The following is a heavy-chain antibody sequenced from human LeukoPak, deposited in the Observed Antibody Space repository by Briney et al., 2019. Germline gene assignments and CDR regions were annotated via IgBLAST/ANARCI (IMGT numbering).Heavy chain of an antibody. J-gene: IGHJ4*02. V-gene: IGHV4-59*01. CDR1: GGSFSGYY. Sequence: PSETLSLTCAVYGGSFSGYYWSWIRQPPGKGLEWIGYIYYSGSTNYNPSLKSRVTISVDTSKNQFSLKLSSVTAADTAVYYCARSYSSGWRFYFDYWGQGTLVTVSS. CDR2: IYYSGST. CDR3: ARSYSSGWRFYFDY. D-gene: IGHD6-19*01.